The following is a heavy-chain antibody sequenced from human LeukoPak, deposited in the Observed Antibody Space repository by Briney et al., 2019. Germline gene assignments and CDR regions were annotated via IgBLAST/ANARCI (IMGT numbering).Heavy chain of an antibody. V-gene: IGHV3-9*01. CDR1: GFTFDDYA. Sequence: PGGSLRLSCAASGFTFDDYAMHWVRQAPGKGLEWVSGISWNSGSIGYADSVKGRFTISRDNAKNSLYLQMNSLRAEDTAVYYCARDGSGTTYHYYYMDVWGKGTTVTVSS. J-gene: IGHJ6*03. D-gene: IGHD1-7*01. CDR2: ISWNSGSI. CDR3: ARDGSGTTYHYYYMDV.